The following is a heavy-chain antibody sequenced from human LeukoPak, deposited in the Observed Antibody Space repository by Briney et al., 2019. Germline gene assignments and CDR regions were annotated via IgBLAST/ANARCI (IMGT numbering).Heavy chain of an antibody. V-gene: IGHV3-7*03. CDR1: GFDFSNYW. CDR2: IKQDGSEK. CDR3: AKSCNSGNCYYNY. Sequence: GGSLRLSCAASGFDFSNYWMYWVRQAPGKGLEWVANIKQDGSEKYYVDSVRGRFTISRDNAKNSLSLQMNSLRADDTAIYYCAKSCNSGNCYYNYWGQGTLVTVSS. D-gene: IGHD2/OR15-2a*01. J-gene: IGHJ4*02.